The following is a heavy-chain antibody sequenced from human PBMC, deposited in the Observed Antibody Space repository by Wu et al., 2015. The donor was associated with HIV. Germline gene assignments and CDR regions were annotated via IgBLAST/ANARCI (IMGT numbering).Heavy chain of an antibody. D-gene: IGHD1-26*01. Sequence: QVQLVQSGAEVKKPGSSVKVSCKASGGTFSSYAISWVRQAPGQGLEWMGWMNSKSGNTGYAQKFQGRVTLTRNTSMNTAYMELSSLSSEDTAVYYCARGRVGEQRRYYFDYWGQGTLVTVSS. CDR3: ARGRVGEQRRYYFDY. CDR2: MNSKSGNT. CDR1: GGTFSSYA. J-gene: IGHJ4*02. V-gene: IGHV1-8*02.